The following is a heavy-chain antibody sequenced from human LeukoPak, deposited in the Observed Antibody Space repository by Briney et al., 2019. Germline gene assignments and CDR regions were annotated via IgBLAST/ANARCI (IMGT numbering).Heavy chain of an antibody. CDR3: ARMMAGYSSRLHAFDV. J-gene: IGHJ3*01. D-gene: IGHD2-2*01. CDR1: GFTFSDYW. V-gene: IGHV3-74*01. Sequence: GGSLRLSCAGSGFTFSDYWIHWVRQAPGKGLVWVSRINSDGTSTSYADPVKGRFTVSRDNAKNTVFLQMDTLGAEDTAVYYRARMMAGYSSRLHAFDVWGQGTMVTVSS. CDR2: INSDGTST.